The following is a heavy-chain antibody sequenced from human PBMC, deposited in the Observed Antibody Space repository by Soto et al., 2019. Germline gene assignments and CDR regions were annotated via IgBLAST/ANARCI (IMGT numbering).Heavy chain of an antibody. CDR1: GGCFSGYY. D-gene: IGHD3-22*01. V-gene: IGHV4-34*01. Sequence: SETLSFTCAVYGGCFSGYYWSWIRQPPGKGLEWIGEINHSGSTNYNPSLKSRVTISVDTSKNQFSLRLSSVTAADTAVYYCARAGPFITMIVVVIRETYGMDVWGQGTTVTVSS. CDR2: INHSGST. J-gene: IGHJ6*02. CDR3: ARAGPFITMIVVVIRETYGMDV.